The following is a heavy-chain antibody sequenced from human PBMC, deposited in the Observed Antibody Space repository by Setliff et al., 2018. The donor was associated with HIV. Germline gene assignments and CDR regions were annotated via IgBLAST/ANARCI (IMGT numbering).Heavy chain of an antibody. CDR3: ARDTIGYCSGGSCYRGIDY. D-gene: IGHD2-15*01. V-gene: IGHV1-18*01. CDR1: GYTFTSND. Sequence: GASVKVSCKASGYTFTSNDISWVRQAPGQGLEWMGWISAYKGNTNFAQKFQGRVTMTTDTSTSTAYMELRSLRSDDTAVYYCARDTIGYCSGGSCYRGIDYWGQGTLVTVSS. J-gene: IGHJ4*02. CDR2: ISAYKGNT.